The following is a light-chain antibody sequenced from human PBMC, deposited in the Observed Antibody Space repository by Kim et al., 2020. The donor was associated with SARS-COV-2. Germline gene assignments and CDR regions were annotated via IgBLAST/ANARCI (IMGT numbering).Light chain of an antibody. CDR3: QQYNSYPYT. J-gene: IGKJ2*01. CDR2: KAS. V-gene: IGKV1-5*03. Sequence: SAAVGDRVTITGRASQSISSWLAWYQQKPGKAPKLLIYKASSLESGVPSMLSGSGSGTEFTLTISSLQPDDFATYYCQQYNSYPYTFGQGTKLEI. CDR1: QSISSW.